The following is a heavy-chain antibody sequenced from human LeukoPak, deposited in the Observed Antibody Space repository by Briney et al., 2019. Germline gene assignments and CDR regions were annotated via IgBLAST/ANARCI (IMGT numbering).Heavy chain of an antibody. CDR3: AKAVGVYDY. Sequence: GGSLRLSCAASGFSVSSNYMNWVRQAPGKGLEWVSIIYSGGTTYYADSVKGRFTISRDNSKNTLYLQMNSLRAEDTAVYYCAKAVGVYDYWGQGTLVTASS. J-gene: IGHJ4*02. D-gene: IGHD1-26*01. CDR2: IYSGGTT. V-gene: IGHV3-53*01. CDR1: GFSVSSNY.